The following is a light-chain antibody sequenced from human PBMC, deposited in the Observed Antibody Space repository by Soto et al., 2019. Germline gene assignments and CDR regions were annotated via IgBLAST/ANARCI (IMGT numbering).Light chain of an antibody. CDR1: TGAVTSGHY. V-gene: IGLV7-46*01. Sequence: QAVVTQEPSLTVSPGGTVTLTCGSSTGAVTSGHYPYWFQQKPGQAPRTLIYDTSNKHSWTPARFSGSLLGGKAALTLSGAQPEDEAEYYCLISYSGARLYVVFGGGTKLTVL. J-gene: IGLJ2*01. CDR3: LISYSGARLYVV. CDR2: DTS.